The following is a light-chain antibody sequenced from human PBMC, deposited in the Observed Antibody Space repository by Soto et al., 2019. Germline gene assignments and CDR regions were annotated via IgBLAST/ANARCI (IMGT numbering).Light chain of an antibody. CDR2: DAS. V-gene: IGKV1-5*01. CDR3: QQYNSYSWT. CDR1: QSISSW. J-gene: IGKJ1*01. Sequence: DIQMTQSPSTLSASVGDRVTITCRASQSISSWLAWYQQKPGKAPKLLIYDASSLESGVPSRFSGSGSGTEFNLTISSLQPDDFATHYCQQYNSYSWTFGQGTKVDIK.